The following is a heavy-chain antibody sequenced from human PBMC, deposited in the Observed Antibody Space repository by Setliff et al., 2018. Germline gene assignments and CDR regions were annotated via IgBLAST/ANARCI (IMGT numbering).Heavy chain of an antibody. CDR1: GYSISSGYY. D-gene: IGHD6-19*01. J-gene: IGHJ6*02. V-gene: IGHV4-38-2*01. CDR3: ARENLSSGWYVGGYYYYYGMDV. Sequence: PSETLSLTCAVSGYSISSGYYWGWIRQPPGKGLEWIGSIYHSGSTYYNPSLKSRVTTSVDTSKNQFSLKLSSVTAAETAVYYCARENLSSGWYVGGYYYYYGMDVWGQGTTVTVSS. CDR2: IYHSGST.